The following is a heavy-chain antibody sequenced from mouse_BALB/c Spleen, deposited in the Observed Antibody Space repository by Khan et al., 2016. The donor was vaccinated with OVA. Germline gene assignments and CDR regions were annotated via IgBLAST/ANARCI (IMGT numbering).Heavy chain of an antibody. CDR1: GFTFSSFA. J-gene: IGHJ4*01. D-gene: IGHD1-1*02. V-gene: IGHV5-9-3*01. CDR3: ARSVVDYYGMDY. Sequence: EVELVESGGGVVKPGGSLKLSCSASGFTFSSFAMSWVRQTPEKRLEWVATISTGGHYTFYPDSVKGRFTISRDNARNTLYLQMSSLRSEDTAMYYCARSVVDYYGMDYWGQGTSVTVSS. CDR2: ISTGGHYT.